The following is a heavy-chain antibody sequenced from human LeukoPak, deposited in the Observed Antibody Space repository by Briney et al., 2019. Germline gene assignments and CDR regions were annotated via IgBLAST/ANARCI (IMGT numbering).Heavy chain of an antibody. V-gene: IGHV4-61*01. J-gene: IGHJ3*02. CDR2: IYYSGST. D-gene: IGHD4/OR15-4a*01. CDR1: GGSISSSSYY. Sequence: SETLSLTCTVSGGSISSSSYYWGWIRQPPGKGLEWIGYIYYSGSTNYNPSLKSRVTISVDTSKNQFSLKLSSVTAADTAVYYCAREGSGTVLTVPWAFDIWGQGIMVTVSS. CDR3: AREGSGTVLTVPWAFDI.